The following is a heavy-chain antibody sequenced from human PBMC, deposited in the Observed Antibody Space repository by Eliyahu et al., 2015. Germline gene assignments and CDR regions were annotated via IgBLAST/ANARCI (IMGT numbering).Heavy chain of an antibody. CDR2: INQDGSEK. J-gene: IGHJ4*02. CDR3: ARDNWNLFDY. CDR1: GFTFSTYW. V-gene: IGHV3-7*01. D-gene: IGHD1-20*01. Sequence: EVQLVESGGGLVQPGGSXXLSCAASGFTFSTYWMSWVRQAPGKGLEWVANINQDGSEKYYVDSMKGRFTISRDNAKNSLYLQMNSLRAEDTAVYYCARDNWNLFDYWGQGTLVTVSS.